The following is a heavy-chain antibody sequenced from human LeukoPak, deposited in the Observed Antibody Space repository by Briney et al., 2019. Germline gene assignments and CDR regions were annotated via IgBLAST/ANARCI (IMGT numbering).Heavy chain of an antibody. CDR3: ARVGNYHGFY. Sequence: GRSRWTWNRQNPGKGLELIGYIYYSGSTYYNPSLKSRLTISVDTSVNQFSLRLSSVTTADTAVYYCARVGNYHGFYWGQGTLVTVSS. D-gene: IGHD3-10*01. V-gene: IGHV4-31*02. CDR2: IYYSGST. J-gene: IGHJ4*02. CDR1: GRSR.